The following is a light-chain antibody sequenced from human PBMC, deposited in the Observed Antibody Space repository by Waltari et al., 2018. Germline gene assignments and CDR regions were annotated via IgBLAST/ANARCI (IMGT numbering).Light chain of an antibody. V-gene: IGKV3-20*01. J-gene: IGKJ1*01. Sequence: DIFLTQSPGTLSLSPGEGATLSCRASQSISRFLAWYQQKPGQAPRLLIYDASTRATGIPDSFSGSGSGTDFSLTISRLEPEDFAVYYCQKYGTLPATFGQGTKVEIK. CDR3: QKYGTLPAT. CDR2: DAS. CDR1: QSISRF.